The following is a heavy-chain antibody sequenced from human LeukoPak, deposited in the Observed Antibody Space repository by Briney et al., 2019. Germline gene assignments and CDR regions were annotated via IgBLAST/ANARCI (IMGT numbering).Heavy chain of an antibody. J-gene: IGHJ4*02. V-gene: IGHV3-53*04. CDR2: IYSGGCT. D-gene: IGHD6-6*01. CDR1: GFTVSSNY. Sequence: GGSLRLSCAASGFTVSSNYMSWVRQAPGKGLEWVSVIYSGGCTYYADSVKGRFTISRHNSKNTLYLQMNSLRAEDTAVYYCARSSVGSSETGFDYWGQGTLVTVSS. CDR3: ARSSVGSSETGFDY.